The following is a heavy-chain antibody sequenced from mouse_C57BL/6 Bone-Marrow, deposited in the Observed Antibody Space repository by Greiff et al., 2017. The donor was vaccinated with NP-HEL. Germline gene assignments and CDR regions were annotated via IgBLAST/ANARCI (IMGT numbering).Heavy chain of an antibody. CDR2: IYPGDGDT. CDR3: ARTGNLHYAMDY. Sequence: VQLQQSGPELVKPGASVKISCKASGYAFSSSWMNWVKQRPGKGLEWIGRIYPGDGDTNYNGKFKGKATLTADKSSSTAYMQLSSLTSEDSAVYFCARTGNLHYAMDYWGQGTSVTVSS. J-gene: IGHJ4*01. V-gene: IGHV1-82*01. CDR1: GYAFSSSW.